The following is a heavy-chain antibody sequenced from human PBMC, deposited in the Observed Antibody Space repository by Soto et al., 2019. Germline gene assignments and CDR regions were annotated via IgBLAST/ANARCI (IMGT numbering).Heavy chain of an antibody. CDR3: ARSGNRCSGGSCYYD. CDR1: GLTVSSNY. D-gene: IGHD2-15*01. CDR2: IYSGGST. J-gene: IGHJ4*02. Sequence: PGGSLRLSCAASGLTVSSNYMSWVRQAPGKGLEWVSVIYSGGSTYYADSVKGRFTISRHNSKNTLYLQMNSLRAEDTAVYYCARSGNRCSGGSCYYDWGQGTLVNVSS. V-gene: IGHV3-53*04.